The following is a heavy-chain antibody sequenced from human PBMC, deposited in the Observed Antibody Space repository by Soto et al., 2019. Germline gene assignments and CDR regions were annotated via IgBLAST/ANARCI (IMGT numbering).Heavy chain of an antibody. CDR1: GFTFSSYG. CDR3: ARDATITDDAFDI. Sequence: PGGSLRLSCAASGFTFSSYGMHWVRQAPGNGLEWVAVIWYDGSNKYYADSVKGRFTISRDNSKNTLYLQMNSLRAEDTAVYYCARDATITDDAFDIWGQGTMVTVSS. V-gene: IGHV3-33*01. CDR2: IWYDGSNK. J-gene: IGHJ3*02. D-gene: IGHD5-12*01.